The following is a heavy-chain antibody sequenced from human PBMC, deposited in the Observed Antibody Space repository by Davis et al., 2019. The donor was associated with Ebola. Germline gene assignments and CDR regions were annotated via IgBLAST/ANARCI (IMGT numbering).Heavy chain of an antibody. CDR3: ARTSIVGTTTTASDI. CDR2: ISAYNGNT. D-gene: IGHD1-26*01. V-gene: IGHV1-18*01. J-gene: IGHJ3*02. CDR1: GYSFNNYA. Sequence: ASVKVSCKASGYSFNNYAISWVRQAPGQGLEWMGWISAYNGNTNYAQKVQGRVTMTTDTSTGTAYLDLRSLRSDDTAVYFCARTSIVGTTTTASDIWGQGKLVTVSS.